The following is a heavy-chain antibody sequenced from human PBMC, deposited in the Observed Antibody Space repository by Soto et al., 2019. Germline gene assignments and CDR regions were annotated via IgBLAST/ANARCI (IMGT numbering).Heavy chain of an antibody. CDR2: IYPGDSNI. CDR1: GYIFHNYW. V-gene: IGHV5-51*01. J-gene: IGHJ4*02. Sequence: GESLKISCQASGYIFHNYWIGWVRQMPGKGLEGLGNIYPGDSNIRYNPSFQGQVTISADKSLSATYLHWSSLNASDTAMYHCARQRYFDYWGQGTLVTVSS. CDR3: ARQRYFDY.